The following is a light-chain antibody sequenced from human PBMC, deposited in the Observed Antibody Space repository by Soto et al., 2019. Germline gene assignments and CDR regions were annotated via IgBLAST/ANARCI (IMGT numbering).Light chain of an antibody. J-gene: IGLJ3*02. CDR2: DVS. V-gene: IGLV2-11*01. CDR3: CSYADPYTFWV. CDR1: NSDIGTYNY. Sequence: QSALTQPRSVSGSPGQSVTISCTGTNSDIGTYNYVSWYQKHPGKAPKVMIYDVSRRPSGVPDRFSGSKSGNTASLTISGLQAEDEADYYCCSYADPYTFWVFGGGTKLTVL.